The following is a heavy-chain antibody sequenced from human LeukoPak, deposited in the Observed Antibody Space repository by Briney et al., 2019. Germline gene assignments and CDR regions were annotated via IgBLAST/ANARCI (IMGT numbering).Heavy chain of an antibody. V-gene: IGHV3-21*01. Sequence: GGSLRLSCAASGFTFSSYSMNWVRQAPGKGLEWVSPISSSSSYIYYADSVKGRFTISRDNAKNSLYLQMNSLRAEDTAVYYCARDGVRGVINWFDPWGQGTLVTVSS. D-gene: IGHD3-10*01. CDR1: GFTFSSYS. CDR2: ISSSSSYI. J-gene: IGHJ5*02. CDR3: ARDGVRGVINWFDP.